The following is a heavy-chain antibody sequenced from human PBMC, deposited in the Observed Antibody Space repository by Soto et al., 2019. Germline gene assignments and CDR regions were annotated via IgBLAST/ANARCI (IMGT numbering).Heavy chain of an antibody. Sequence: PSETLSLTCSVSGGSISSGDYYWNWIRQPPGKGLEWIGYIYYNGNTYYNPSLQSRVTISVDTSKNQFSLKLSSVTAADTAVYYCARGIQLWPITYYFDYWGQGTLVTVSS. D-gene: IGHD5-18*01. CDR1: GGSISSGDYY. CDR3: ARGIQLWPITYYFDY. CDR2: IYYNGNT. V-gene: IGHV4-30-4*02. J-gene: IGHJ4*02.